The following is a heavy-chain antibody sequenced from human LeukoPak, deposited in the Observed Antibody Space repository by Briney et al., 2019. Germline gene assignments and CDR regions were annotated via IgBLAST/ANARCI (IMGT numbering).Heavy chain of an antibody. CDR2: IYYSGST. CDR1: GGSISSSSYY. Sequence: SETLSLTCTVSGGSISSSSYYWGWIRQPPGKGLEWIGSIYYSGSTYYNPSLKSRVTISVDTSKNQFSLKPSSVTAADTAVYYCARLGYCSTTSCYNWFDPWGQGTLVTVSS. V-gene: IGHV4-39*07. J-gene: IGHJ5*02. D-gene: IGHD2-2*03. CDR3: ARLGYCSTTSCYNWFDP.